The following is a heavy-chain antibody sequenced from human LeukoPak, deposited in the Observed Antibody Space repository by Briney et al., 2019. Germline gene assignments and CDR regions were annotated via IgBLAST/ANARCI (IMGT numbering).Heavy chain of an antibody. J-gene: IGHJ4*02. CDR1: GFTFSSCS. V-gene: IGHV3-21*01. Sequence: GGSLRLSCAASGFTFSSCSMNWVRQAPGKGLEWVSSISSSSSYIYYADSVKGRFTISRDNAKNSLYLQMNSLRAEDTAVYYCARDDPIDYGDYVFDYWGQGTLVTVSS. CDR2: ISSSSSYI. D-gene: IGHD4-17*01. CDR3: ARDDPIDYGDYVFDY.